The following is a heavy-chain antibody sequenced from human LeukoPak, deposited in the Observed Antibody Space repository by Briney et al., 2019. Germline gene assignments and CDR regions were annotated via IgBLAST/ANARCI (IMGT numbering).Heavy chain of an antibody. CDR1: GFTFSNYG. CDR2: VWYDGSNE. D-gene: IGHD5-18*01. CDR3: ARGPPGYSYGYSG. V-gene: IGHV3-33*01. J-gene: IGHJ4*02. Sequence: GGSLRLSCAASGFTFSNYGMHWVRQAPGKGLEWVAVVWYDGSNEHYADSVKGRFTISRDSSKSTLYLQMNTLRVEDTAVYYCARGPPGYSYGYSGWGQGTLVTVSS.